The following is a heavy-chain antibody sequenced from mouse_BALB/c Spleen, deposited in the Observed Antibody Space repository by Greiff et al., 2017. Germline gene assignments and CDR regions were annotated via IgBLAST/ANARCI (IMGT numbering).Heavy chain of an antibody. CDR2: ILPGSGST. V-gene: IGHV1-9*01. CDR1: GYTFSSYW. J-gene: IGHJ1*01. Sequence: LQESGAELMKPGASVKISCKATGYTFSSYWIEWVKQRPGHGLEWIGEILPGSGSTNYNEKFKGKATLTADTSSNTAYMQLSSLTSEDSAVYSCAHYGYDGEYFDVWGAGTTVTVSS. D-gene: IGHD2-2*01. CDR3: AHYGYDGEYFDV.